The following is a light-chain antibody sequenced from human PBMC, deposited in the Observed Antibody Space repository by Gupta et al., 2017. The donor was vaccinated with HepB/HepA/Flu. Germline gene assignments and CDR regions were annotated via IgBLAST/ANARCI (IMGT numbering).Light chain of an antibody. CDR1: SSNFGSNF. Sequence: QSVLTQPPSASGTPGQRVPISCSGSSSNFGSNFVYWYQQLPGTAPKLLIYRNNQRPSGVPDRFSGSKSGTSASLAISGLRSEDEADYYCAAWDDSLSGRVFGGGTKLTVL. CDR3: AAWDDSLSGRV. V-gene: IGLV1-47*01. CDR2: RNN. J-gene: IGLJ3*02.